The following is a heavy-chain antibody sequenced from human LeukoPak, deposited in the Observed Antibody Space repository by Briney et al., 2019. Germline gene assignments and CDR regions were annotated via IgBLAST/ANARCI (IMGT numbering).Heavy chain of an antibody. J-gene: IGHJ4*02. CDR3: ASSRYDSSGYYGIIAY. CDR2: ISGSGGST. D-gene: IGHD3-22*01. V-gene: IGHV3-23*01. CDR1: GFTFSTYA. Sequence: HPGGSLRLSCAASGFTFSTYAMSWVRQAPGKGLEWVSGISGSGGSTFYADSVKGRFTISRDNSKNTLYLQMNSLRAEDTAVYYCASSRYDSSGYYGIIAYWGQGTLVTVSS.